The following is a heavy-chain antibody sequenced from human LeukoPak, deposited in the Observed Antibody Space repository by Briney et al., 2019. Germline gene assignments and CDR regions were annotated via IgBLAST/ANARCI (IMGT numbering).Heavy chain of an antibody. Sequence: GGSLRLSCAASTFTFSTYGIHWVRQAPGKGLEWVAFISYDGSKKYYADSVKGRFTISRGNSKNTVYLEMNSLRTEDTAVYYCAKRHFQYYYMDVWGKGTTVTVSS. CDR1: TFTFSTYG. CDR2: ISYDGSKK. J-gene: IGHJ6*03. V-gene: IGHV3-30*18. CDR3: AKRHFQYYYMDV.